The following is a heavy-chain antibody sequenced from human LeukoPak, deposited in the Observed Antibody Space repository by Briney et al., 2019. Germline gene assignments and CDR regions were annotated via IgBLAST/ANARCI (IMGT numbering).Heavy chain of an antibody. J-gene: IGHJ2*01. CDR2: IYYSGST. Sequence: PSETLSLTCIVSGGSISSSRFSWGWIRQPPGKGLEWIGTIYYSGSTYYNPSLKSRVTISADTSKNQFSLNLSSVTAADTGVYYCARHVSSDLRIVVVTSDWYFDRWGRGTLVTVSS. D-gene: IGHD2-21*02. V-gene: IGHV4-39*01. CDR3: ARHVSSDLRIVVVTSDWYFDR. CDR1: GGSISSSRFS.